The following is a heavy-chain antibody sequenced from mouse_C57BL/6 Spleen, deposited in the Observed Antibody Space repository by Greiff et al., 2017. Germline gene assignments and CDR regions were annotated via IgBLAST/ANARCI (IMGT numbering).Heavy chain of an antibody. V-gene: IGHV1-80*01. Sequence: QVQLQQSGAELVKPGASVKISCKASGYAFSSYWMNWVKQRPGKGLEWIGQIYPGDGDTNYNGKFKGKATLTADKSSSTAYMQLSSLTSEDSAVYFCARKDDYDGTEYYFDYWGQGTTLTVSS. CDR1: GYAFSSYW. CDR2: IYPGDGDT. D-gene: IGHD2-4*01. CDR3: ARKDDYDGTEYYFDY. J-gene: IGHJ2*01.